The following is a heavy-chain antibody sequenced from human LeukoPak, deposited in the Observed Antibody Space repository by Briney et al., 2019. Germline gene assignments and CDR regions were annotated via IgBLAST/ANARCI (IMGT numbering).Heavy chain of an antibody. CDR1: RGSVTSYY. J-gene: IGHJ3*02. Sequence: PSETLSPTCTVSRGSVTSYYWSWIRQPPGKGLEWIGDVYFSGDTKYNPSLQSRATISLDTSQNQFSLRLRSVTAADTAVYYCARDPSHHSGTFDIWGQGTMVTVSS. D-gene: IGHD2-15*01. CDR2: VYFSGDT. V-gene: IGHV4-59*02. CDR3: ARDPSHHSGTFDI.